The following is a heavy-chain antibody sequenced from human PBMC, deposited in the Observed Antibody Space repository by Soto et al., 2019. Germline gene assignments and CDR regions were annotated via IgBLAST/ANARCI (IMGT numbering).Heavy chain of an antibody. Sequence: QVQLVQSGAEVKKPGSSVKVSCKASGGTFSSYTISWVRQAPGQGLEWMGRIIPILGIANYAQKFQGRVTITADKSTSTAYMELSSLRSEDTAVYYCARDQGADRSGWLAYWGQGTLVTVSS. CDR3: ARDQGADRSGWLAY. J-gene: IGHJ4*02. CDR2: IIPILGIA. D-gene: IGHD6-19*01. CDR1: GGTFSSYT. V-gene: IGHV1-69*08.